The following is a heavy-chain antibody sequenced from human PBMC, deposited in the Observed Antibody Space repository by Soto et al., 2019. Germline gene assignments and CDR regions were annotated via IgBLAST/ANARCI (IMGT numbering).Heavy chain of an antibody. D-gene: IGHD3-10*01. CDR2: VNPILSMS. V-gene: IGHV1-69*02. Sequence: QVQLVQSGAEVKSAGSSVKVSCKASGDTFNFYSINWVRQAPGLGLEWVGRVNPILSMSNYAQRFQGRVTMTADKSTGTDYMELRSLRSEDTAIYYCASNYGSGYRAFASWGQGALVTVSS. J-gene: IGHJ4*02. CDR1: GDTFNFYS. CDR3: ASNYGSGYRAFAS.